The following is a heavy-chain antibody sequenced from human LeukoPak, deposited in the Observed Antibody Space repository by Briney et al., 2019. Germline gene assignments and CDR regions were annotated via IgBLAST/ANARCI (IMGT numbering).Heavy chain of an antibody. Sequence: GGSLRLSCAASGFTFSSYSMNWVRQAPGKGLEWVSYISSSSSTIYYADSVKGRFTISRDNAKNSLYLQMNSLRVEDTAVYYCAKEGRSLQTYWGQGTLVTVSS. CDR2: ISSSSSTI. CDR3: AKEGRSLQTY. D-gene: IGHD5-24*01. CDR1: GFTFSSYS. J-gene: IGHJ4*02. V-gene: IGHV3-48*04.